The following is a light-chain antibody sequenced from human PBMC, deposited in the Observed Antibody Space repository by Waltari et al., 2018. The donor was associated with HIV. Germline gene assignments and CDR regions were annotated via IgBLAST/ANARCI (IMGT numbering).Light chain of an antibody. CDR1: QTINNNF. CDR2: GVS. CDR3: QHYGGSPLYT. J-gene: IGKJ2*01. Sequence: EIVLTQSPGTLSLSPGETATLSCRASQTINNNFCAWYQQSSGQAPRLLIYGVSSRATGIPDRFRASGSGTDFTLTISRLEPEDFAVYYCQHYGGSPLYTFGQGTKLEIK. V-gene: IGKV3-20*01.